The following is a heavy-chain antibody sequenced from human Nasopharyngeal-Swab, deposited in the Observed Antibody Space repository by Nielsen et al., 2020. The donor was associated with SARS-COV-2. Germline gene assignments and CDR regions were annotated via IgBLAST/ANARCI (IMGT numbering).Heavy chain of an antibody. CDR1: GFTFSSYW. Sequence: GESLKISCVASGFTFSSYWMSWVRQAPGKGLEWVANIKQDGSEKYYVDSVKGRFTISRDNAKNSLYLQMNSLRAEDTAVYYCARDLPTYSDWFDPWGQGTLVTVSS. CDR2: IKQDGSEK. J-gene: IGHJ5*02. CDR3: ARDLPTYSDWFDP. D-gene: IGHD2-21*01. V-gene: IGHV3-7*01.